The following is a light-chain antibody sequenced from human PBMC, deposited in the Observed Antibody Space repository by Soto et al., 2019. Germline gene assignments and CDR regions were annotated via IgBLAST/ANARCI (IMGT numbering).Light chain of an antibody. J-gene: IGLJ2*01. CDR2: RNN. CDR1: SSNIGSHS. Sequence: QSVLTQPPSASGAPGQRVTISCSGGSSNIGSHSVDWYQQLPGTAPKLLIYRNNQRPSGVPDRFSGSKSGTSASLAISGLQSEDEADYYCAARDDSLNAVIFGGGTKLTVL. CDR3: AARDDSLNAVI. V-gene: IGLV1-44*01.